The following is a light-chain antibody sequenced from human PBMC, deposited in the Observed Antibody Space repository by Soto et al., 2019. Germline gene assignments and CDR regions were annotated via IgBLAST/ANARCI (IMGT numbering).Light chain of an antibody. V-gene: IGKV3D-15*01. CDR2: DAS. J-gene: IGKJ4*01. CDR1: QSVSTN. Sequence: VMTQSPGTLSVSPGETATLSCGTSQSVSTNLAWYQQKPGQPPRLLIYDASTRATGIPARFRGSGSGTEFTLTISYLRPEDFAVYFCQQYHDWVTFGEGTKVEI. CDR3: QQYHDWVT.